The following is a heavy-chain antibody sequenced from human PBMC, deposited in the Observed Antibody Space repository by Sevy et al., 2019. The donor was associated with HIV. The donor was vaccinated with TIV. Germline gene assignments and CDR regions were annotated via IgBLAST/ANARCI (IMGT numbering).Heavy chain of an antibody. Sequence: SETLSLTCTVSGGSIISGSYYWSWIRQPAGKGLEWIGRIYPSGSTNYSPSLKSRVTISVDTSKNQFSLKLSSVTAADTAVYYCARESYYYGSGSYLSFDYWGQGTLVTVSS. V-gene: IGHV4-61*02. CDR3: ARESYYYGSGSYLSFDY. D-gene: IGHD3-10*01. CDR2: IYPSGST. CDR1: GGSIISGSYY. J-gene: IGHJ4*02.